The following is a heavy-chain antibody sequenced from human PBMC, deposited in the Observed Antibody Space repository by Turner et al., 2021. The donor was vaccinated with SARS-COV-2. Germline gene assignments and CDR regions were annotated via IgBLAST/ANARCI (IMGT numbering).Heavy chain of an antibody. CDR2: ISSSGSTI. CDR3: ARDLSNLYGMDV. V-gene: IGHV3-48*03. J-gene: IGHJ6*02. D-gene: IGHD2-8*01. CDR1: GFTFSSYE. Sequence: EVQLVASGGCLVQPGGSLRLSFAASGFTFSSYEMNWVRQAPGKGLEWVSYISSSGSTIYYADSVKGRFTISRDNAKNSLYLQMNSLRAEDTAVYYCARDLSNLYGMDVWGQGTTVTVSS.